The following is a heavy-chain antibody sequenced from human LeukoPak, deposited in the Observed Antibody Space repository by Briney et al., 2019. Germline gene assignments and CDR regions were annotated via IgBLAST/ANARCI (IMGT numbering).Heavy chain of an antibody. Sequence: GGSLRLSCTASGFTFSNHAMTWLRQAPAKELERVSSMSSGGTYIYYADSVRGRFTISRDNAKNSLYLVMNSLRAEDTATYYCARDRPTGASRVFVVQWGQGTLVTVSS. CDR2: MSSGGTYI. D-gene: IGHD2-15*01. V-gene: IGHV3-21*01. J-gene: IGHJ4*02. CDR1: GFTFSNHA. CDR3: ARDRPTGASRVFVVQ.